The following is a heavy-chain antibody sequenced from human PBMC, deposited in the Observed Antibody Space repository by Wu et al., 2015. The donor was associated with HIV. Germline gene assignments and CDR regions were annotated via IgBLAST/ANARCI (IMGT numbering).Heavy chain of an antibody. Sequence: QVQLVQSGAEVKKPGSSVKVSCKASGGTFSSYAISWVRQAPGQGLEWMGGIIPIFGTANYAQKFQGRVTITADESTSTAYMELSSLRSEDTAVYYCARDNEFSGNPGYYFDYWGRGNPGHRLL. CDR1: GGTFSSYA. V-gene: IGHV1-69*12. CDR2: IIPIFGTA. D-gene: IGHD1-14*01. J-gene: IGHJ4*02. CDR3: ARDNEFSGNPGYYFDY.